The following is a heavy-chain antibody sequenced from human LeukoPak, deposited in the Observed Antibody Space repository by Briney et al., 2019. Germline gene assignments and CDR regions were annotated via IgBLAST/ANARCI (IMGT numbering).Heavy chain of an antibody. CDR1: GFIFSNYS. CDR2: ISSTGTI. Sequence: GGSLRLSCAGSGFIFSNYSMNWVRQAPGKGLEWISHISSTGTIYYADSVKGRFTISRDDAKHSLYLQMNSLRVDDTALYYCARRFGYWGRGTLVTVSS. V-gene: IGHV3-48*01. J-gene: IGHJ4*02. CDR3: ARRFGY.